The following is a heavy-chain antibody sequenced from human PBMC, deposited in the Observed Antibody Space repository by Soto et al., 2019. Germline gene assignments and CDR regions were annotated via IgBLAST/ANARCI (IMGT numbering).Heavy chain of an antibody. Sequence: GGSLRLSCAASGFTVSSKYMSWVRQAPGKGLEWVSLIQSGGPTYYADSVKGRFTISRDNSKNTLYLQMNSLRTEDTAVYYCAKGSSRGEWLFPLDAFDISGQATIVTVSS. D-gene: IGHD3-3*01. CDR2: IQSGGPT. J-gene: IGHJ3*02. CDR1: GFTVSSKY. V-gene: IGHV3-66*01. CDR3: AKGSSRGEWLFPLDAFDI.